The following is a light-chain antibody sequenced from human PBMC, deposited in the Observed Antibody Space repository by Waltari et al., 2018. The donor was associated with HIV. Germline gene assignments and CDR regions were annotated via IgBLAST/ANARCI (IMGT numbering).Light chain of an antibody. CDR2: RNN. CDR3: AAWDDSLSGRV. CDR1: SSNIGSHY. Sequence: QSVLTQPPSASGTPGQRVTISCSGSSSNIGSHYVYWYQQLPGTTPKLLIYRNNQRPSGVPDRVSGSKSGTSASLAISGLRSEDEADYYCAAWDDSLSGRVFGGGTKLTVL. J-gene: IGLJ3*02. V-gene: IGLV1-47*01.